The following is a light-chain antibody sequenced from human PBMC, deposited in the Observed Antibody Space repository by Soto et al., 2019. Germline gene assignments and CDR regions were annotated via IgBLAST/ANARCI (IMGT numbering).Light chain of an antibody. CDR3: QPYGSSTGT. J-gene: IGKJ3*01. Sequence: EIVLTQSPGTLSLSPGERATLSCRASQSVSSSYLAWYQQKPGQAPRLLVYGASSRATGIPDRFSGSGSGTDFALTISRLEPEDFAVYYCQPYGSSTGTYGPGTKVDIK. CDR2: GAS. V-gene: IGKV3-20*01. CDR1: QSVSSSY.